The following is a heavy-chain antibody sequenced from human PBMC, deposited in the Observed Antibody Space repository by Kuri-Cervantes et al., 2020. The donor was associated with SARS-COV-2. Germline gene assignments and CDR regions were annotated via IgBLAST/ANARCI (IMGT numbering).Heavy chain of an antibody. D-gene: IGHD3-10*01. CDR3: ATGFGEPMDFDY. CDR2: ISAYNGNT. Sequence: ASVKVSCKASGYTFTSYGISWVRQAPGQGLEWMGWISAYNGNTNYAQKLQGRVTMTTDTATTTAYMELRSLRFDDTAMYFCATGFGEPMDFDYWGQGTLVTVSS. J-gene: IGHJ4*02. CDR1: GYTFTSYG. V-gene: IGHV1-18*01.